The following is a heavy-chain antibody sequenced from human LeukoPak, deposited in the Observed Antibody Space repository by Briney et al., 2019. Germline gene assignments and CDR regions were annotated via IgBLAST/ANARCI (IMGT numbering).Heavy chain of an antibody. Sequence: SETLSLTCTVSGGSISSSSYYWGWIRQPPGKGLERIGSIYYSGSTNYNPSLKSRVTISVDTSKNQFSLKLSPVTAADTAVYYCARGGPYMVRGVIINTKRGRGYYYYYMDVWGKGTTVTISS. CDR2: IYYSGST. CDR3: ARGGPYMVRGVIINTKRGRGYYYYYMDV. J-gene: IGHJ6*03. D-gene: IGHD3-10*01. V-gene: IGHV4-39*07. CDR1: GGSISSSSYY.